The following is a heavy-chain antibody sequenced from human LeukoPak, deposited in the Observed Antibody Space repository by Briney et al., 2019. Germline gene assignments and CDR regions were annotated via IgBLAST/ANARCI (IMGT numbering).Heavy chain of an antibody. J-gene: IGHJ4*02. CDR3: ARHSSSWYLFDY. V-gene: IGHV4-39*07. CDR1: VGSISSSSYY. CDR2: IYYSGST. Sequence: SETLSLTCTVSVGSISSSSYYWGWIRQPPGKGLEWIGSIYYSGSTYYNPSLKSRVTISVDTSKNQFSLKLSSVTAADTAVYYCARHSSSWYLFDYWGQGTLVTVSS. D-gene: IGHD6-13*01.